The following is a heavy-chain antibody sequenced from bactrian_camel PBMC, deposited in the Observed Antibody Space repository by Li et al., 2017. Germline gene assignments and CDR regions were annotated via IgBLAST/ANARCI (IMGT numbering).Heavy chain of an antibody. V-gene: IGHV3-2*01. D-gene: IGHD1*01. Sequence: QLVESGGGSVQTGGSLRLSCVASGDAYSRNFIGWVRQAPGKELEWVASIYGDETSTFYADSVKGRFTISKDNANNTMYLEMNSLQLEDTYMYYCAAGFALGLLGPGDPGHRL. CDR3: AAGFALGL. CDR2: IYGDETST. CDR1: GDAYSRNF. J-gene: IGHJ4*01.